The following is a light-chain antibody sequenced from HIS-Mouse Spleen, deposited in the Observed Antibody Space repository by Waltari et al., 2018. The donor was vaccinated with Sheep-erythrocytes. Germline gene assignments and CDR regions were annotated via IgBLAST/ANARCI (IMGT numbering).Light chain of an antibody. Sequence: LTQPHSVSESPGQSVTISCTGTSSDVGGYNYVSWYQQHPGKAPKLMIYEVSKRPSGVPDRFSGSKSGNTASLTVSGLQAEDEADYYCSSYAGSNNWVFGGGTKLTVL. CDR3: SSYAGSNNWV. J-gene: IGLJ3*02. CDR2: EVS. V-gene: IGLV2-8*01. CDR1: SSDVGGYNY.